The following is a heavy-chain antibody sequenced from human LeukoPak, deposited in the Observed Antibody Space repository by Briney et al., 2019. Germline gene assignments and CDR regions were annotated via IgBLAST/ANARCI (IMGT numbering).Heavy chain of an antibody. D-gene: IGHD3-9*01. CDR1: GFTFSSHW. CDR2: IKQDGSEK. V-gene: IGHV3-7*03. CDR3: ARDEYDILTGKELDY. Sequence: GGSLRLSCAASGFTFSSHWMSWVRQAPGKGLEWVANIKQDGSEKYYVDSVKGRFTISRDNAKNSLYLQMNSLRVEDTAVYYCARDEYDILTGKELDYWGQGTLVTVSS. J-gene: IGHJ4*02.